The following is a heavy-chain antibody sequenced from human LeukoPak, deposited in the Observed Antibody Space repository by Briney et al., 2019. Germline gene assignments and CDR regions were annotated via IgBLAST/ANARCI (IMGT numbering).Heavy chain of an antibody. CDR3: AREARFALPAVGSGDY. CDR1: GGSISSSDYY. J-gene: IGHJ4*02. V-gene: IGHV4-39*07. Sequence: PSETLSLTCSVSGGSISSSDYYWGWIRQPPGKGLEWIGTMFYNGATKSNPSLSSRVTMSIDTSKNQFSLKLRSVTAADTAVYYCAREARFALPAVGSGDYWGQGTLVTVSS. CDR2: MFYNGAT. D-gene: IGHD2-2*01.